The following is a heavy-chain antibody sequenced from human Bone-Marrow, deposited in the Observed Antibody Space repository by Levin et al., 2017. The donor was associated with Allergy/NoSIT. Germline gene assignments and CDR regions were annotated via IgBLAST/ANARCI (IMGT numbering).Heavy chain of an antibody. V-gene: IGHV4-4*07. CDR2: IYTSGGT. D-gene: IGHD6-13*01. Sequence: SETLSLTCTVSGVSISSHSWSWMRQPAGKGLEWIGLIYTSGGTNYNPSLKSRVTVSLDTPKQQFSLKLSSVTAADTAVYFCARGPNDSSWYFDPWGRGTLVTVSS. CDR1: GVSISSHS. J-gene: IGHJ2*01. CDR3: ARGPNDSSWYFDP.